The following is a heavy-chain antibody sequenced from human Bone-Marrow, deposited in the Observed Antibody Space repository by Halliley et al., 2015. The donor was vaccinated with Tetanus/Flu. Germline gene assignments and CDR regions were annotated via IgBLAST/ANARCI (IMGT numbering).Heavy chain of an antibody. D-gene: IGHD3-22*01. CDR2: IKEDGSEK. CDR1: GFTFSRYW. J-gene: IGHJ4*02. Sequence: CAVSGFTFSRYWMSWVRQAPGKGLEWVANIKEDGSEKHYVDSVKGRFTISRDNAKNSVYLQMNSLRAEDTAVYHCARVLDDSSGYYYDFWGQGTLVTVSA. CDR3: ARVLDDSSGYYYDF. V-gene: IGHV3-7*01.